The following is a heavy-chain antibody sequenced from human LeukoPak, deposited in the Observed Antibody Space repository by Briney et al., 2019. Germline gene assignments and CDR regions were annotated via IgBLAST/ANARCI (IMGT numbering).Heavy chain of an antibody. CDR3: ASWGHCSGGSCYPIDY. Sequence: GGSLRLSCAASGFTFSSYAMSWVRQAPGKGLEWASSISSSSSYIYYADSVKGRFTISRDNAKNSLYLQMNSLRAEDTAVYYCASWGHCSGGSCYPIDYWGQGTLVTVSS. D-gene: IGHD2-15*01. J-gene: IGHJ4*02. CDR1: GFTFSSYA. CDR2: ISSSSSYI. V-gene: IGHV3-21*01.